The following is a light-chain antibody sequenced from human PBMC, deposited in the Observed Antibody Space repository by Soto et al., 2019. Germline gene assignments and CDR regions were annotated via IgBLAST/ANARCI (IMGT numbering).Light chain of an antibody. CDR1: QRISSRY. Sequence: DIVLTQSPGTLSLSPGERATLSCRASQRISSRYLAWYQQKPGQAPRLLIYGASNSATGIPDRFSGRGSGTDFTLTISRLGPEDFAVYYCQQYGSSPITFGPGTKVEIK. CDR2: GAS. J-gene: IGKJ3*01. V-gene: IGKV3-20*01. CDR3: QQYGSSPIT.